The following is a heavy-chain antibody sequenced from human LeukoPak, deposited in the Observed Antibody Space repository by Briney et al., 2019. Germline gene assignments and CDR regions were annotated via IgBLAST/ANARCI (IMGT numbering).Heavy chain of an antibody. CDR1: GGSISSSNW. CDR2: IYHSGST. D-gene: IGHD6-19*01. CDR3: ARGRTPGIAVAATYYFDY. Sequence: SETLSLTCTVSGGSISSSNWWSWVRQPPGKGLEWIGEIYHSGSTNYNPSLKSRVTISVDKSKNQFSLKLSSVTAADTAVYYCARGRTPGIAVAATYYFDYWGQGTLVTVSS. J-gene: IGHJ4*02. V-gene: IGHV4-4*02.